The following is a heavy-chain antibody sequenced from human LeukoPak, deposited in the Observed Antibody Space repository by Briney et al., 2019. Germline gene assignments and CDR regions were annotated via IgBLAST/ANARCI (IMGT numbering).Heavy chain of an antibody. D-gene: IGHD6-13*01. CDR3: ARLNKGSSSWYWGYNWFDP. J-gene: IGHJ5*02. CDR1: GGTFSSYA. Sequence: SVKVSCKASGGTFSSYAISWVRQAPGQGLEWMGGIIPIFGTANYAQKYQGRVTITTDESTSTAYMELSSLRSEDTAVYYCARLNKGSSSWYWGYNWFDPWGQGTLVTVSS. V-gene: IGHV1-69*05. CDR2: IIPIFGTA.